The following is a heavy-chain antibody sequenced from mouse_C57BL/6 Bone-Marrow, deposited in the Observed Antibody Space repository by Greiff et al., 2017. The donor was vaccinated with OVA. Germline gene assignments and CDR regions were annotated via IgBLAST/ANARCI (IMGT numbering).Heavy chain of an antibody. CDR1: GFYIKNTY. J-gene: IGHJ4*01. Sequence: VQLQQSVAELVRPGASVKLSCTASGFYIKNTYMHWVKQRPEQGLEWIGRIDPANDNTKYAPKFQGKATMTADTSSNTAYLQLSSLSSEDTAVYCCARGDSGSGFNAMDYWGQGTSVTVSA. CDR3: ARGDSGSGFNAMDY. D-gene: IGHD1-1*01. V-gene: IGHV14-3*01. CDR2: IDPANDNT.